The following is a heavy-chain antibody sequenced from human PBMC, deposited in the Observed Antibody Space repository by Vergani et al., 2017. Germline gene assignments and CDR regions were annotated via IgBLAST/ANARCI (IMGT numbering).Heavy chain of an antibody. V-gene: IGHV3-30*18. CDR3: AKDLSYSTAWPHLES. CDR2: ISYDGDRR. J-gene: IGHJ4*02. Sequence: QVHLVESGGGVFQPGRSLTLSCVATGFSFRGHGMHWVRQAPGKGLEWVAMISYDGDRRDYGDFAKGRFNISRDSSKTVYLQMNSLRVEDTAMYFCAKDLSYSTAWPHLESRGQGTLVTVSS. D-gene: IGHD4-11*01. CDR1: GFSFRGHG.